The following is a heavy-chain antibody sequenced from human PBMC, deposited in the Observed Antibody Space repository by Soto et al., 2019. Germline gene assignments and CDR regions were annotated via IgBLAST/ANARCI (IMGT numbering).Heavy chain of an antibody. J-gene: IGHJ2*01. CDR2: VSYSGST. D-gene: IGHD1-1*01. V-gene: IGHV4-59*01. CDR3: ARADWSLIYSYFDL. CDR1: GASISSSY. Sequence: PSETLSLTCTVSGASISSSYWSWIRQSPGKGLEWIGYVSYSGSTNYNPSLKSRVTISVDTSKNQFSLRLSSVTAADTAVYYCARADWSLIYSYFDLWGRGTLVTVSS.